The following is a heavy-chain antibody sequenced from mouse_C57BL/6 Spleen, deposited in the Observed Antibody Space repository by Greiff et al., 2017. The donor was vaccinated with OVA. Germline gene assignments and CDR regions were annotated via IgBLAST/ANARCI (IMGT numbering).Heavy chain of an antibody. D-gene: IGHD1-1*01. J-gene: IGHJ1*03. V-gene: IGHV5-17*01. Sequence: EVQLVESGGGLVKPGGSLKLSCAASGFTFSDYGMHWVRQAPEKGLEWVAYISSGSSTIYYADPVKGRFTISRDNAKNTLFLQMTSLRSEDTAMYYCARQDYYYGSSWYFDVWGTGTTVTVSS. CDR3: ARQDYYYGSSWYFDV. CDR1: GFTFSDYG. CDR2: ISSGSSTI.